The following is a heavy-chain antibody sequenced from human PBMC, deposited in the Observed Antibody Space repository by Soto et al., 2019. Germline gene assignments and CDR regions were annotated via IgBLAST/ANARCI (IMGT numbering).Heavy chain of an antibody. CDR2: IYPGDSDT. CDR3: ATWGYSYGYYFAY. D-gene: IGHD5-18*01. V-gene: IGHV5-51*01. J-gene: IGHJ4*02. Sequence: GESLKISCKGSGYSFTSYWIGWVRQMPGKGLEWMGIIYPGDSDTRYSPSFQGQVTISADKSISTAYLQWSSLKASDTAMYYCATWGYSYGYYFAYWGQGSLVTVSS. CDR1: GYSFTSYW.